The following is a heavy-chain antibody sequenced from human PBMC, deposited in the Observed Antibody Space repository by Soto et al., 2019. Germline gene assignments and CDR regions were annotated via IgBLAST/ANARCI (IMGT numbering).Heavy chain of an antibody. CDR2: ISSSSSTI. Sequence: VQLVESGGGLVQPGGSLRLSCAASGFTFSSYSMNWVRQAPGKGLEWVSYISSSSSTIYYADSVKGRFTISRDNAKNSLYLQMNSLRDEDTAVYYCARASMAAAPFLMDYYYGMDVWGQGTTVTVSS. CDR3: ARASMAAAPFLMDYYYGMDV. J-gene: IGHJ6*02. D-gene: IGHD3-3*02. CDR1: GFTFSSYS. V-gene: IGHV3-48*02.